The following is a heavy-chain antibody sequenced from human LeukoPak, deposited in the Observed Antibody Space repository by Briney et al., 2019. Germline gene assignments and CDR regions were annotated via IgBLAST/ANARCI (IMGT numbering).Heavy chain of an antibody. CDR1: GFTFSSYA. CDR3: AKGYSSSWNNWFDP. Sequence: PGGSLRLSCAASGFTFSSYAMSWVRQAPGKGLEWVSAVSGSGGSTYYADSVKGRFTISRDNSKNTLYLQMNSLRAEDTAVYYCAKGYSSSWNNWFDPWGQGTLVTVSS. V-gene: IGHV3-23*01. J-gene: IGHJ5*02. D-gene: IGHD6-13*01. CDR2: VSGSGGST.